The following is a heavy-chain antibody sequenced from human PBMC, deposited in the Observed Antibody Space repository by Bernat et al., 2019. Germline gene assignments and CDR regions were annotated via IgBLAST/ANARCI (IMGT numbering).Heavy chain of an antibody. CDR2: ISSSGSTR. CDR1: GFTFSDYY. V-gene: IGHV3-11*01. CDR3: ARDGRPYSSSSRERDY. Sequence: QVQLVESGGGLVKPGGSLRLSCAASGFTFSDYYMSWIRQAPGKGLEWVSYISSSGSTRYYTDSVKGRFTISRDNAKNSLYLQMNSLRAEDTAVYYCARDGRPYSSSSRERDYWGQGTLVTVSS. D-gene: IGHD6-6*01. J-gene: IGHJ4*02.